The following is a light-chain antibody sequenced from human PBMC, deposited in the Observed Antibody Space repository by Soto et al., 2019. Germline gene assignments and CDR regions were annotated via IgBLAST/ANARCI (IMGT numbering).Light chain of an antibody. CDR2: TTN. CDR3: LLYYGGAHLV. Sequence: QTVVTQEPSLTVSPGGTVTLTCASSTVAVTSGNYPSWFQQKPGQPPRTLIYTTNNKHSWTPARFSGSLLGGKAALTLSGAQPEDEAEYYCLLYYGGAHLVFGGGTKVTVL. J-gene: IGLJ3*02. CDR1: TVAVTSGNY. V-gene: IGLV7-43*01.